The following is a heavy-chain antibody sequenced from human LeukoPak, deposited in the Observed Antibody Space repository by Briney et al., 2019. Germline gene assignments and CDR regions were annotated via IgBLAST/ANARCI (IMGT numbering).Heavy chain of an antibody. Sequence: GGSLRLSCAASGFTFIDYDMHWVRQVIGKGLEWVSAIGIRGDTHYSGSVKGRLTISRENAESSLYLQMNSLRAEDTAVYYCARGGIQVSGIDEFDYWGQGTLVTVSS. CDR3: ARGGIQVSGIDEFDY. J-gene: IGHJ4*02. V-gene: IGHV3-13*01. CDR2: IGIRGDT. D-gene: IGHD6-19*01. CDR1: GFTFIDYD.